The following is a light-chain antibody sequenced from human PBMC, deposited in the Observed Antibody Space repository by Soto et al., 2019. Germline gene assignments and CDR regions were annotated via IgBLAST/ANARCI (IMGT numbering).Light chain of an antibody. CDR3: QQRGDWPLYT. J-gene: IGKJ2*01. CDR2: GAS. CDR1: QSVRSSY. Sequence: EIVLTQSPGTLSLSPGERATLSCRASQSVRSSYLAWYQQKPGQAPRLLIYGASSRATGIPDRFSGRGSGTDFTLTISRLEPEDFAVYYCQQRGDWPLYTFGQGSRLEIK. V-gene: IGKV3D-20*02.